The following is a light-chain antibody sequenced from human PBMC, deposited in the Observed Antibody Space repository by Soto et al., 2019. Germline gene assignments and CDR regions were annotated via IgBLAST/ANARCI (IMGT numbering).Light chain of an antibody. CDR3: QQYGSSPRT. Sequence: EIVMTQSPATLSVSPGERATLSCRASQSFSSNLAWYQQKPGQAPRLLIYGASTRATGIPARFSGSGSGTEFTLTISSLEPGDLAVYYCQQYGSSPRTFGQGTKVDIK. J-gene: IGKJ1*01. CDR2: GAS. CDR1: QSFSSN. V-gene: IGKV3-15*01.